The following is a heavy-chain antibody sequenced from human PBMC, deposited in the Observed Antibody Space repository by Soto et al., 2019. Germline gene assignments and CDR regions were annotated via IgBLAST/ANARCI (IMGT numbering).Heavy chain of an antibody. D-gene: IGHD2-21*02. CDR2: IHHSGRT. J-gene: IGHJ4*02. CDR3: ARGGDWQFDY. Sequence: QVQLQESGPGLVKPSGTLSLTCAVSGDSISSDKWWSWVRQPPGKGLEWIGEIHHSGRTTYKPSLKCRVTILVGKSKNQVSLELSSMTAADTAVYYCARGGDWQFDYWGQGTLVTVSS. CDR1: GDSISSDKW. V-gene: IGHV4-4*02.